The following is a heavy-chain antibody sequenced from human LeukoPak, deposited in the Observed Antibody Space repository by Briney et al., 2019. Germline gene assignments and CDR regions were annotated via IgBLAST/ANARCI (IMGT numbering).Heavy chain of an antibody. CDR3: ARSPSSSGYYYFPYYFDY. Sequence: SETLSLTCTVSGGSISSYYWSWIRQPAGKGLEWIGRIYTSGSTNYNPSLKRRVTMSVDTSKNQFSLKLSSVTAADTAVYYCARSPSSSGYYYFPYYFDYWGQGTLVTVSS. CDR1: GGSISSYY. D-gene: IGHD3-22*01. CDR2: IYTSGST. J-gene: IGHJ4*02. V-gene: IGHV4-4*07.